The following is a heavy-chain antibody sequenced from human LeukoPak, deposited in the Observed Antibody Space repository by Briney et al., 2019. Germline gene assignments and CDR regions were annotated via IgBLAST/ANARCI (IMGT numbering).Heavy chain of an antibody. Sequence: PGGSLGLSCAASGFTVSSNYMSWVRQAPGKGLEWVSILYSGGKTYYIGSVKGRFTISRDNSKNTLYLQMNSLRAEDTAVYYCAKEPGYSSGWYQWGQGTLVTVSS. D-gene: IGHD6-19*01. V-gene: IGHV3-53*01. CDR3: AKEPGYSSGWYQ. CDR2: LYSGGKT. J-gene: IGHJ4*02. CDR1: GFTVSSNY.